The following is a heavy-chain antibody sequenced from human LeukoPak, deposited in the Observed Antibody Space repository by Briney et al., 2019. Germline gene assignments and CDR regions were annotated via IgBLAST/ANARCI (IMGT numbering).Heavy chain of an antibody. CDR2: IYYSWST. V-gene: IGHV4-30-4*01. CDR3: AREGGVMDDILTGYTTYYFDY. CDR1: GGSISSGDHY. J-gene: IGHJ4*02. D-gene: IGHD3-9*01. Sequence: PSETLSLTCTVSGGSISSGDHYWSWIRQPPGKGLEWIGYIYYSWSTYYNPSLKSRVTISVDTSKNQFSLKLSSVTAADTAVYYWAREGGVMDDILTGYTTYYFDYWGQGTLVTVSS.